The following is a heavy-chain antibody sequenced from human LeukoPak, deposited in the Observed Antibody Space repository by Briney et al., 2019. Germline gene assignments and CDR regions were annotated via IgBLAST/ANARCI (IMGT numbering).Heavy chain of an antibody. V-gene: IGHV7-4-1*01. Sequence: ASVKVSCTASGYTFTSYATNWVRQAPGQGLEWMGWINTNTGNPTYAQGFTGRFVFSLDTSVSTAYLQICSLKAEDTAVYYCARDLARITIFGVVIAPYYYYYGMDVWGQGTTVTVSS. CDR3: ARDLARITIFGVVIAPYYYYYGMDV. D-gene: IGHD3-3*01. CDR2: INTNTGNP. CDR1: GYTFTSYA. J-gene: IGHJ6*02.